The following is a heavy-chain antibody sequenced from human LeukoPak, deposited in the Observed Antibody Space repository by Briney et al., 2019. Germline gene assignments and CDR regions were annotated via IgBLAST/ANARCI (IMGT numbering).Heavy chain of an antibody. V-gene: IGHV3-30*18. CDR1: GFTFSSYG. CDR3: ANGVIGSSWYHYYYGMDV. Sequence: GGSLRLSCAASGFTFSSYGMHWVRQAPGKGLEWVAVISYDGSNKYYADSVKGRFTISRDNSKNTLYLQMNSLRAEDTAVYYCANGVIGSSWYHYYYGMDVWGQGTTVTVSS. J-gene: IGHJ6*02. CDR2: ISYDGSNK. D-gene: IGHD6-13*01.